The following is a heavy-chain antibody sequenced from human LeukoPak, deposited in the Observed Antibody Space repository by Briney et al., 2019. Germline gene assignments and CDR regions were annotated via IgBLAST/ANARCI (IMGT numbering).Heavy chain of an antibody. J-gene: IGHJ4*02. Sequence: SETLSLTCTVSGGSISAYYWSWFRQPPGKGLEWIGEITHSGTTSYNPSLKSRLTISADTSKNQLSLKLICVTDADMAVYYCASKRAGIGGASQREYWGQGTLVTVSS. V-gene: IGHV4-34*01. CDR1: GGSISAYY. CDR3: ASKRAGIGGASQREY. D-gene: IGHD6-25*01. CDR2: ITHSGTT.